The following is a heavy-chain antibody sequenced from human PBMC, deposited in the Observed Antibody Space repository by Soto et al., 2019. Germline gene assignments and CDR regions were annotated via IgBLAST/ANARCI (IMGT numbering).Heavy chain of an antibody. CDR1: AYTFTSYA. J-gene: IGHJ4*02. D-gene: IGHD6-6*01. Sequence: ASVKVSCKASAYTFTSYAISWVRQAPGQGLEWMGWISAYNGNTNYAQKLQGRVTMTTDTSTSTAYMELRSLRSDDTAVYYCARESEYSSSSDYWGQGTLVTVSS. V-gene: IGHV1-18*04. CDR2: ISAYNGNT. CDR3: ARESEYSSSSDY.